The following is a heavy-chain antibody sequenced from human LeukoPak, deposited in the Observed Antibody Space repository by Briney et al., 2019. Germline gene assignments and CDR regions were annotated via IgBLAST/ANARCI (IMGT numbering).Heavy chain of an antibody. CDR3: AKDQDSSGWSGYFQH. CDR1: GFTFSSYG. D-gene: IGHD6-19*01. V-gene: IGHV3-30*18. J-gene: IGHJ1*01. Sequence: GGSLRLSCAASGFTFSSYGMHWVRQAPGKGLEWVAVISYDGSNKYYADSVKGRFTISRDNSKNTLYLQMNSLRAEDTAVYYCAKDQDSSGWSGYFQHWGQGTLVTVSS. CDR2: ISYDGSNK.